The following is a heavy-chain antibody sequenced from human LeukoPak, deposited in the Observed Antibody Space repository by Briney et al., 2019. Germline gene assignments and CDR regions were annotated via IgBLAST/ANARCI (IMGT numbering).Heavy chain of an antibody. CDR3: ARSISFYYYYYGMDV. Sequence: PSETLSLTCTVSGGSISSYYWSWIRQPPGKGLEWIGYIYYSGSTNYNPSLKSRVTISVDMSKNQFSLKLSSVTAADTAVYYCARSISFYYYYYGMDVWGQGTTVTVSS. D-gene: IGHD3-16*02. V-gene: IGHV4-59*01. CDR1: GGSISSYY. CDR2: IYYSGST. J-gene: IGHJ6*02.